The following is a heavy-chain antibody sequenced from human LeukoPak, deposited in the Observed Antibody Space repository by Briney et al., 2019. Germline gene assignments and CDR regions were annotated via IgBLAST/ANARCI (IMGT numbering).Heavy chain of an antibody. CDR2: INSDGSWT. D-gene: IGHD2-15*01. V-gene: IGHV3-74*01. CDR1: GSYW. J-gene: IGHJ6*02. Sequence: GGSLRLSCAASGSYWMHWVRQAPGKGLVWVSHINSDGSWTSYADSVKGRFTISRDNSKNTLYLQMNSLRAEDTAVYYCARESKVVADLFYYYYYGMDVWGQGTTVTVSS. CDR3: ARESKVVADLFYYYYYGMDV.